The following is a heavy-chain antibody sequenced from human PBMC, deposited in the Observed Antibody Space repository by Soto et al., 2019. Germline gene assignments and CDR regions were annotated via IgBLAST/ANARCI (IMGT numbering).Heavy chain of an antibody. CDR1: GFTFSSYA. J-gene: IGHJ6*02. Sequence: GGSLRLSCAASGFTFSSYAMSWVRQAPGKGLEWVSAISGGDNTTYYADSVKGRFTISRDNSKNTLYLQMSSLRADDTAVYYCAPMGVWGQGTTVTVSS. V-gene: IGHV3-23*01. CDR2: ISGGDNTT. CDR3: APMGV.